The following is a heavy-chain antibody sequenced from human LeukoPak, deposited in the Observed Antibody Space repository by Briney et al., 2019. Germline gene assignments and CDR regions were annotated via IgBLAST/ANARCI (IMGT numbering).Heavy chain of an antibody. Sequence: GGSLRLSCAASGFTFSSYAMCWARQAPGKGLGWVSAISGSGGSTYYADSVKGRFTISRDNSKNTLYLQMNSLRAEDTAVYYCAKAPGIRGGATFYFDYWGQGTLVTVSS. V-gene: IGHV3-23*01. D-gene: IGHD1-26*01. CDR1: GFTFSSYA. CDR2: ISGSGGST. J-gene: IGHJ4*02. CDR3: AKAPGIRGGATFYFDY.